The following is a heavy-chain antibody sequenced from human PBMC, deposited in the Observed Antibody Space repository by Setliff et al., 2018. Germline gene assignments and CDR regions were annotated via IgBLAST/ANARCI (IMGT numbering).Heavy chain of an antibody. J-gene: IGHJ5*02. Sequence: PSETLSLTCTVSGGSISSSSYYWGWIRQPPGKGLEWIGSIYYSGSTYYNPSLKSRVSISVDRSKNQFSLNLTSVTAADTAVYYCARVREANWNPWANWFDPWGQGTLVTVS. CDR1: GGSISSSSYY. CDR3: ARVREANWNPWANWFDP. V-gene: IGHV4-39*01. D-gene: IGHD1-1*01. CDR2: IYYSGST.